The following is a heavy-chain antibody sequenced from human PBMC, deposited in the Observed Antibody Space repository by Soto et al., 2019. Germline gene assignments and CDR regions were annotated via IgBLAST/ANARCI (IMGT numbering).Heavy chain of an antibody. CDR2: IIPLFGTT. J-gene: IGHJ6*02. Sequence: QVQVVQSGVEVRRPGSSVKVSCKASGDTFKNCVISWVRQAPGQGLEWMGGIIPLFGTTDFAQRFQGRLTITTDESTTTAYMELSRLRSEDTATDDCAAELGFGKLSVVWGQGTTVIVSS. V-gene: IGHV1-69*01. CDR3: AAELGFGKLSVV. CDR1: GDTFKNCV. D-gene: IGHD3-10*01.